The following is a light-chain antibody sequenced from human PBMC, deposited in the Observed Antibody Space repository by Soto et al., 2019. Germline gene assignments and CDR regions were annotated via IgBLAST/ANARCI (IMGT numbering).Light chain of an antibody. J-gene: IGKJ5*01. CDR1: ESVASNY. CDR3: QQYGNSPFT. CDR2: DAS. V-gene: IGKV3-20*01. Sequence: EIVLTQSPGTLSLSPGERATLSCRASESVASNYLAWYQHKPGQAPRLLFYDASNRATGIPARFSGSGSGTDFTLTISRLEPEDFAVYYCQQYGNSPFTFGQGTRLEIK.